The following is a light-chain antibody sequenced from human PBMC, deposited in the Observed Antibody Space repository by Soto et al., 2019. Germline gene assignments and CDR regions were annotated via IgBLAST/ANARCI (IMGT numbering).Light chain of an antibody. Sequence: QSALTQPASVSGSPGQSITISCTGTSSDVGGYNYVSWYQQHPGIAPKLLIYGVTNRPSGVSTRFSGSKSGNTASLTISGLPAEDEADYHCSSYTSPSTPLYLLGTGTKVTVL. V-gene: IGLV2-14*01. CDR2: GVT. CDR1: SSDVGGYNY. J-gene: IGLJ1*01. CDR3: SSYTSPSTPLYL.